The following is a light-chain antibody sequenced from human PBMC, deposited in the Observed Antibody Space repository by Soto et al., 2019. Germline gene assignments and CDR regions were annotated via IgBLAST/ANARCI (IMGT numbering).Light chain of an antibody. V-gene: IGKV3-11*01. CDR2: DSS. J-gene: IGKJ4*01. Sequence: ETVLTQSPATLSLSPGEGATLSCRASQSVSTYLAWYQHKPGQAPRLLIYDSSNRATGIPARFSGSGSGTDFTLTISSLEPEDSGVYYCQQHTNWPLTFGGGTKVEIK. CDR3: QQHTNWPLT. CDR1: QSVSTY.